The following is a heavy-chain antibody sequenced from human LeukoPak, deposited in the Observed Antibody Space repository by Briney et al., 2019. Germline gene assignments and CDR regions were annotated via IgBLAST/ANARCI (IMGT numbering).Heavy chain of an antibody. CDR1: GFTFSSYG. J-gene: IGHJ4*02. CDR2: IRYDGSNK. V-gene: IGHV3-30*02. D-gene: IGHD3-10*01. Sequence: PGGSLRLSCAASGFTFSSYGMHWVRQAPGKGLEWVAFIRYDGSNKYYADSVKGRFTISRDNSKNTLYLQMNSLRAEDTAVYYCARRNYYGSGKEYWGQGTLVTVSS. CDR3: ARRNYYGSGKEY.